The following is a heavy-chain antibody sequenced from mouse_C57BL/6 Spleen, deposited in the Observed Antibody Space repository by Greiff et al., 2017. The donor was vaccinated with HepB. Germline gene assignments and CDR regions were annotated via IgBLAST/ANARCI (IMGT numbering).Heavy chain of an antibody. Sequence: EVQLQQSGPELVKPGASVKISCKASGYPFTGYYMNWVKQSPEKSLEWIGEINPSTGGTTYNQKFKAKATLTVDKSSSTAYMQLKSLTSEDSAVYYCARSDDGYYPYYFDYWGQGTTLTVSS. J-gene: IGHJ2*01. CDR3: ARSDDGYYPYYFDY. V-gene: IGHV1-42*01. CDR2: INPSTGGT. CDR1: GYPFTGYY. D-gene: IGHD2-3*01.